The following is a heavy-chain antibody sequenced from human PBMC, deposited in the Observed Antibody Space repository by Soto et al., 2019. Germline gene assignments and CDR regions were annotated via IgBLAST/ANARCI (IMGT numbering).Heavy chain of an antibody. D-gene: IGHD2-15*01. CDR2: ISYDGSNR. Sequence: QVQLVESGGGVVQPGRSRRLSCEASGFIFRTYAMHWVRQAPGKGLEWVAVISYDGSNRYYADSVKGRFTISRDNSKNKLYLQMNGLRAEDTAVYYCAREYGIGGAAFHFWGQGTMVTVSS. V-gene: IGHV3-30-3*01. CDR1: GFIFRTYA. J-gene: IGHJ3*01. CDR3: AREYGIGGAAFHF.